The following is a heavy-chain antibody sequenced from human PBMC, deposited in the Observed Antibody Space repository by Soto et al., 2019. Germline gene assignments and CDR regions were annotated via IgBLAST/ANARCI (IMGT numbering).Heavy chain of an antibody. D-gene: IGHD3-10*01. CDR1: GFSLSTSGVG. V-gene: IGHV2-5*02. J-gene: IGHJ5*02. CDR3: AHRIHYYGSGTLYSWNNWFHP. CDR2: IYWDDDK. Sequence: QITLKESGPTLVKPTQTLTLTCTFSGFSLSTSGVGVGWIRQPPGKALEWLALIYWDDDKRYSPSLKSRLTITKDTSENQVVLTMTNMDPVDTCTYYCAHRIHYYGSGTLYSWNNWFHPWGQGTLVTVSS.